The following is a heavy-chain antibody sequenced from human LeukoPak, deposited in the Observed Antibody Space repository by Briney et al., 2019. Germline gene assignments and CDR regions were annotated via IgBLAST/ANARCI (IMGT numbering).Heavy chain of an antibody. V-gene: IGHV3-7*01. J-gene: IGHJ4*02. Sequence: GSLRLSCAASGFTISSHWMSWVRQASGKGLEWVANMKEDGSEKYYVDSVKGRFTISRDNAKNSLDLQMNSLRAEDTAVYYCARDLALDYWGQGTLVTVSS. CDR1: GFTISSHW. CDR2: MKEDGSEK. CDR3: ARDLALDY.